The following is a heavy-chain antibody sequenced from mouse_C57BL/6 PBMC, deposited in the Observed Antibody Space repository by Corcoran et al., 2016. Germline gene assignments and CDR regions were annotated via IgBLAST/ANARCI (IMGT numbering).Heavy chain of an antibody. Sequence: QVQLKQSGAELVRPGASVKLSCKASGYTFTDYYINWVKQRPGQGLEWIARIYPGSGNTYYNEKFKGKATLTAEKSSSTAYMQLSSLTSEDSAVYFCAKEGNYYGSSHWYFDVWGTGTTVTVSS. V-gene: IGHV1-76*01. CDR1: GYTFTDYY. J-gene: IGHJ1*03. D-gene: IGHD1-1*01. CDR3: AKEGNYYGSSHWYFDV. CDR2: IYPGSGNT.